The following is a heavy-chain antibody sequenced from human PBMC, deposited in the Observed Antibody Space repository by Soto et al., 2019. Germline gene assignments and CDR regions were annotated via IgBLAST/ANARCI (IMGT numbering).Heavy chain of an antibody. Sequence: QVQLVQSGAEVKKPGASVKISCKPSGYTFTNHAIHWVRQAPGQRLEWMGWINAGNGDTKYSQKFQGRVTITRDTSATTAYMELSSLRSEDTAVYYCARDRVVVVGATGPFDIWGQGTTVIVSS. CDR1: GYTFTNHA. D-gene: IGHD2-15*01. V-gene: IGHV1-3*01. CDR3: ARDRVVVVGATGPFDI. CDR2: INAGNGDT. J-gene: IGHJ3*02.